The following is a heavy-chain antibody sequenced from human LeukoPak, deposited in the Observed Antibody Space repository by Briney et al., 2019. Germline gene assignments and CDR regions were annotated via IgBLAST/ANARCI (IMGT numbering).Heavy chain of an antibody. CDR1: GFTFSSYA. J-gene: IGHJ3*02. D-gene: IGHD3-9*01. CDR2: ISGSGGST. V-gene: IGHV3-23*01. CDR3: AKDVGYDILTGYDAFDI. Sequence: GGSLRLSCAASGFTFSSYAMSWVRQAPGKGLEWVSTISGSGGSTYYADSVKGRFSISRDNSKNTLYLQMNSLRAEDTAVYYCAKDVGYDILTGYDAFDIWGQGTMVTVSS.